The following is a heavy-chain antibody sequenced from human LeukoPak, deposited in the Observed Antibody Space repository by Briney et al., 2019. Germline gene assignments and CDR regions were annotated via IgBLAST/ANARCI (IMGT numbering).Heavy chain of an antibody. V-gene: IGHV5-51*01. Sequence: GESLKISCKGSGYRFTSYWIGWVRQMPGKGLEWTGIIYPGDSDTRYSPSFQGQVTISADKSISTAYLQWSSLKASDTAMYYCAHASGYCSGGSCWFDAFDIWGQGTMVTVSS. CDR1: GYRFTSYW. CDR3: AHASGYCSGGSCWFDAFDI. CDR2: IYPGDSDT. D-gene: IGHD2-15*01. J-gene: IGHJ3*02.